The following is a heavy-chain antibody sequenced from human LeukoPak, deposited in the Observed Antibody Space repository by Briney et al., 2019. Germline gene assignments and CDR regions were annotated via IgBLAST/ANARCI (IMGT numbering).Heavy chain of an antibody. CDR3: ARDGYSSSPTVLAPYFDY. J-gene: IGHJ4*02. CDR2: ISYDGSNK. D-gene: IGHD6-13*01. CDR1: GFTFSSYA. V-gene: IGHV3-30*01. Sequence: GGSLRLSCAASGFTFSSYAMHWVRQAPGKGLEWVAVISYDGSNKYYADSVKGRFTISRDNSKNTLYLQMNSLRAEDTAVYCCARDGYSSSPTVLAPYFDYWGQGTLVTVSS.